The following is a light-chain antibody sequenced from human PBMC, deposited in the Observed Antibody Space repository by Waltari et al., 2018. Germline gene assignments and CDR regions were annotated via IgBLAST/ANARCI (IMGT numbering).Light chain of an antibody. CDR1: SSDVGGSNS. Sequence: HSAPTQPASVSGSPGQSITIPCTGTSSDVGGSNSFLWYQQHPGKAPTLIIYDVGNRPSGVSNRVSGSKSGNTASLTISGLQAEDEAHYYCASYMSSSSLELFGGGTSLTVL. J-gene: IGLJ2*01. V-gene: IGLV2-14*03. CDR3: ASYMSSSSLEL. CDR2: DVG.